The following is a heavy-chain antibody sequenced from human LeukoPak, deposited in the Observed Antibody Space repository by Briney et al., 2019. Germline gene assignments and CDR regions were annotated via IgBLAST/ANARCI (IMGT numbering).Heavy chain of an antibody. CDR2: ISWNSGSI. CDR3: AKPLRLWFLVDAFDI. V-gene: IGHV3-9*01. D-gene: IGHD5-18*01. Sequence: GRSLRLSCAASGFTFDDYAMHWVRQAPGKGLEWVSGISWNSGSIGYADSVKGRFTISRDNAKNSLYLQMNSLRAEDTALYYCAKPLRLWFLVDAFDIWGQGTMVTVSS. J-gene: IGHJ3*02. CDR1: GFTFDDYA.